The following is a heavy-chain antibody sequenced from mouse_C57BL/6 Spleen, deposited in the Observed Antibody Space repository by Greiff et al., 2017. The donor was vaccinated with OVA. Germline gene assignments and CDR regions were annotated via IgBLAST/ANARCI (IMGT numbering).Heavy chain of an antibody. Sequence: QVQLQQSGAELMKPGASVKLSCKATGYTFTGYWIEWVKQRPGHGLEWIGEILPGSGSTNYNEKFKGKATFTAATSSNTAYMQRSSLTTADADICYCARKDSTGLFAYWGQGTLVTVSA. D-gene: IGHD3-2*02. J-gene: IGHJ3*01. CDR3: ARKDSTGLFAY. CDR1: GYTFTGYW. CDR2: ILPGSGST. V-gene: IGHV1-9*01.